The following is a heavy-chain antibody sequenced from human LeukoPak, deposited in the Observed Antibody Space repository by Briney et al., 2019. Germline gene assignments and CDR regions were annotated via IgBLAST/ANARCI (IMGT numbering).Heavy chain of an antibody. CDR1: GFTFSSYA. V-gene: IGHV3-30*04. CDR2: ISYDGSNK. D-gene: IGHD3-10*01. J-gene: IGHJ4*02. Sequence: GRSLRLSCAASGFTFSSYAMHRVRQAPGKGLEWVAVISYDGSNKYYADSVTGRFTISRDNSKNTLYLQMNSLRAEDTAVYYCARDGITMVRGVIIPPDYWGQGTLVTVSS. CDR3: ARDGITMVRGVIIPPDY.